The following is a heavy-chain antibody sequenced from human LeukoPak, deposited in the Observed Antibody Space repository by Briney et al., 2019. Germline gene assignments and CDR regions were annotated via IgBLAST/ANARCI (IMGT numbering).Heavy chain of an antibody. CDR2: INHSGST. CDR1: GGSFSGYY. V-gene: IGHV4-34*01. D-gene: IGHD6-13*01. CDR3: ARGRGQQLGTGAFDI. Sequence: SETLSLTCAVSGGSFSGYYWSWIRQPPGKGLEWIGEINHSGSTNYNPSLKSRVTISVDTSRNQFSLKLSSVTAADTAVYYCARGRGQQLGTGAFDIWGQGTMVTVSS. J-gene: IGHJ3*02.